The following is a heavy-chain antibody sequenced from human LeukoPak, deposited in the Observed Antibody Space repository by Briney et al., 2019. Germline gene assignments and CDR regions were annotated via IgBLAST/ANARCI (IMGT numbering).Heavy chain of an antibody. J-gene: IGHJ5*02. CDR3: AREYIRYSNYGVGFDP. D-gene: IGHD4-11*01. V-gene: IGHV4-34*01. CDR1: GGSFSGYY. Sequence: SETLSLTCAVYGGSFSGYYWSWIRQPPGKGLEWIGEINHSGSTNYNPSFKSRVTISVDTSKNQFSLKPSSVTAADTAVYYCAREYIRYSNYGVGFDPWGQGTLVTVSS. CDR2: INHSGST.